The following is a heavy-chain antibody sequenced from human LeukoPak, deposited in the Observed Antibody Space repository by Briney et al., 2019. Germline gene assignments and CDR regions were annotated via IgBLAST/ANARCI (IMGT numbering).Heavy chain of an antibody. CDR2: IYYSGST. CDR1: GGSISSYY. J-gene: IGHJ4*02. Sequence: SETLSLTCTVSGGSISSYYWSWIRQPPGKGLEWIGYIYYSGSTNYNPSLKSRVTISVDTSKNQFSLKLSSVTAADTAVYYCARVPIEMAVAGGWPKYYFDYWGQGTLVTVSS. D-gene: IGHD6-19*01. CDR3: ARVPIEMAVAGGWPKYYFDY. V-gene: IGHV4-59*01.